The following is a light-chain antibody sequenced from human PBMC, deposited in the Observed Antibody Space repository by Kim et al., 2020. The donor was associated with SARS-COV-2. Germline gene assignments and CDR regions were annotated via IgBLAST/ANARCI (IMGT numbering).Light chain of an antibody. CDR1: RSLVHSDGNTY. V-gene: IGKV2-30*02. CDR3: MQGAHWPAT. J-gene: IGKJ4*01. CDR2: KVS. Sequence: DVVMTQSPVSLPVTLGQPASISCRSSRSLVHSDGNTYLDWFQQRPGQSPRRLIYKVSNRDSGVPDRFSGSGSGTDFTLKISRVEAEDVGVYYCMQGAHWPATFGGGTKVDIK.